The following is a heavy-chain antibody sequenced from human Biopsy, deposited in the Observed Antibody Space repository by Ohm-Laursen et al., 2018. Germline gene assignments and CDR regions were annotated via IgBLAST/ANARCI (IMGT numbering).Heavy chain of an antibody. CDR1: GGTFSNYG. V-gene: IGHV1-69*06. CDR3: ATKLTGYFHH. D-gene: IGHD3-9*01. CDR2: NIPILGTG. Sequence: ASVKVSCRPPGGTFSNYGVNWVRQAPGQGLEWLGGNIPILGTGNYAQKFQDRVTVAADTSTSTATMELRSLRSDDTAVYYCATKLTGYFHHWGQGTLVIVSS. J-gene: IGHJ1*01.